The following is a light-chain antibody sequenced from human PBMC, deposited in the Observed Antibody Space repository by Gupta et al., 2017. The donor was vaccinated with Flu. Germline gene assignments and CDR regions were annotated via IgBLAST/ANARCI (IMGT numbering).Light chain of an antibody. CDR1: SSDVGGYNY. J-gene: IGLJ1*01. V-gene: IGLV2-14*01. CDR3: ISYGRSSTPYV. CDR2: EVA. Sequence: SSDVGGYNYVSWYQQHAGKATKLIIYEVANRPSGVYNRFSASKSGNTASLTISGHQAEDEAEYFCISYGRSSTPYVFGTGTQVTVL.